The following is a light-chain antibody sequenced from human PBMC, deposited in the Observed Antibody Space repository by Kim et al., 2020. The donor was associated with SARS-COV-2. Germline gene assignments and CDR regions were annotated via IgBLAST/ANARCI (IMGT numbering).Light chain of an antibody. V-gene: IGKV3-15*01. Sequence: VSPGEKASLACRASQSVDTNLAWYQQMPGQTPRLLIYGASTRATGIPARFSGSGSGTEFTLSISSLQSEDFAVYYCQQYDSWPLTFGQGTKVDIK. CDR2: GAS. CDR3: QQYDSWPLT. CDR1: QSVDTN. J-gene: IGKJ1*01.